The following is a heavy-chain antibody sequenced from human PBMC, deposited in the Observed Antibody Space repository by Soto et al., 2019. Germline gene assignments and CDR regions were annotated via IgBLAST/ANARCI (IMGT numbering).Heavy chain of an antibody. CDR1: GFSLSTSGVG. V-gene: IGHV2-5*02. Sequence: QITLKESGPTLVKPTQTLTLTCTFSGFSLSTSGVGVGWIRQPPRKALEWLALIYWDDDKRYSPSLKSRLTLAKDTSKNQVVPTMASIDPVYTATYYGPHQHLVPYDSQHCCQGTLLSASS. CDR2: IYWDDDK. D-gene: IGHD6-13*01. J-gene: IGHJ1*01. CDR3: PHQHLVPYDSQH.